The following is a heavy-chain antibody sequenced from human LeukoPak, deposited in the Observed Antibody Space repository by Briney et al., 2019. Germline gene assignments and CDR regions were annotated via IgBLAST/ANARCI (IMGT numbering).Heavy chain of an antibody. CDR1: GGTFSSYA. CDR3: AREYQVVAVAGSWFDP. Sequence: ASVKVSCKASGGTFSSYAISWVRQAPGQGLEWMGIINPSGGSTSYAQKFQGRVTMTRDTSTSTVYMELSSLRSEDTAVYYCAREYQVVAVAGSWFDPWGQGTLVTVSS. V-gene: IGHV1-46*01. CDR2: INPSGGST. D-gene: IGHD6-19*01. J-gene: IGHJ5*02.